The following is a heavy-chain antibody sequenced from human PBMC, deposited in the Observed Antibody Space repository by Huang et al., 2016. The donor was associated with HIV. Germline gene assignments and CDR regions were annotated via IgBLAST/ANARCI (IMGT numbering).Heavy chain of an antibody. J-gene: IGHJ4*02. CDR3: ARAPATHSVFFY. D-gene: IGHD3-3*01. Sequence: QVQLQESGPGLVKPSPTLSLTCSVSGDSIRSGGYYWTWIRQSPAKGLEWIGYIYYSGSSDYNPSLKSRVSISIDAFKNRVSLKLKSVTVADTAVYYCARAPATHSVFFYWGQGTLVTVSA. CDR2: IYYSGSS. CDR1: GDSIRSGGYY. V-gene: IGHV4-30-4*08.